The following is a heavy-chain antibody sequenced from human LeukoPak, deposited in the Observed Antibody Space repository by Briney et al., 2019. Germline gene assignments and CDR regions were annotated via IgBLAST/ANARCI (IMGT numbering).Heavy chain of an antibody. CDR2: ISYDGSNK. CDR3: ARDLQMTTPTNYFDY. CDR1: GFTFSSYA. Sequence: PGGSLRLSCAASGFTFSSYAMHWVRQAPGKGPEWVAVISYDGSNKYYADSVKGRFTISRDNSKNTLYLQMNSLRAEDTAVYYCARDLQMTTPTNYFDYWGQGTLVTVSS. V-gene: IGHV3-30*01. J-gene: IGHJ4*02. D-gene: IGHD1-14*01.